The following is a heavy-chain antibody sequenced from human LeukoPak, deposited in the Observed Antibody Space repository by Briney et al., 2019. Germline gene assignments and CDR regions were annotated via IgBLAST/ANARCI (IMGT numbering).Heavy chain of an antibody. J-gene: IGHJ6*03. D-gene: IGHD2-2*01. CDR3: ASGIVVVPAAQQYYYYYYMDV. V-gene: IGHV1-8*01. Sequence: ASVKVSCKASGYTFTRYDINWVRQATGQGLEWMGWMDPNSGNTGYAQKFQGRVTMTRNTSISTAYMELSSLRSEDTAVYYCASGIVVVPAAQQYYYYYYMDVWGKGTTVTVSS. CDR1: GYTFTRYD. CDR2: MDPNSGNT.